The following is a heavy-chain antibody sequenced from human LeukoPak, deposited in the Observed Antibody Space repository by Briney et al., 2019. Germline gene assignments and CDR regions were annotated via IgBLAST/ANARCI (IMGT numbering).Heavy chain of an antibody. CDR3: ARGRGGYGHLSWFDP. Sequence: SETLSLTCAVYGGSFSGYYWSWIRQPPGKGLEWIGEINHSGSTNYNPSLKSRVTISVDTSKNQFSLKLSSVTAADTAVYYCARGRGGYGHLSWFDPWGQGTLVTVSS. CDR2: INHSGST. D-gene: IGHD5-18*01. J-gene: IGHJ5*02. CDR1: GGSFSGYY. V-gene: IGHV4-34*01.